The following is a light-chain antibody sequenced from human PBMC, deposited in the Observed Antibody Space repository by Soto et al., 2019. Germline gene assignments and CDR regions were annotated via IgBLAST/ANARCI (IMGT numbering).Light chain of an antibody. V-gene: IGLV1-44*01. J-gene: IGLJ1*01. CDR3: AAWDDSLNDYV. Sequence: QSVLTQPPSASATPGQRVTISCSGSSSNIGSKTVNWYQQLPGTAPKLLIYSNNQPPSGVPDRLSGSKSGTSASLAISGLQSEDEADYYCAAWDDSLNDYVFGTGTKLTVL. CDR2: SNN. CDR1: SSNIGSKT.